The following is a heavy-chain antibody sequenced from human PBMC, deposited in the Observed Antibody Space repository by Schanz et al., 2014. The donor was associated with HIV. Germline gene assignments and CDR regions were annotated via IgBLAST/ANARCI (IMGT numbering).Heavy chain of an antibody. J-gene: IGHJ4*02. CDR2: IGSGGGRT. V-gene: IGHV3-NL1*01. Sequence: QVQLVESGGGVVQAGRSLRLSCTTSGFILSAYGMHWVRQTPGKGLEWVSLIGSGGGRTYYADSVKGRVTISRDNSKNTLYLQMNSLRVEDTAVYYCANEEVPNDYWGQGTLVTVSS. CDR3: ANEEVPNDY. CDR1: GFILSAYG.